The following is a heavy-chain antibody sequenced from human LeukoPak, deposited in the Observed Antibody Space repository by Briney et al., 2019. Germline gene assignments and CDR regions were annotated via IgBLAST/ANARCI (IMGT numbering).Heavy chain of an antibody. Sequence: ASVKVSCKASGYTFTGYYIHWVRQAPGQGLEWMGWINPNSGGTNYAQKFQGRVTMTRDTSISTAYMELSRLRSDDTAVYYCARPGGGLTTVTRGGAFDIWGQGTMVTVSS. CDR3: ARPGGGLTTVTRGGAFDI. V-gene: IGHV1-2*02. J-gene: IGHJ3*02. CDR1: GYTFTGYY. D-gene: IGHD4-17*01. CDR2: INPNSGGT.